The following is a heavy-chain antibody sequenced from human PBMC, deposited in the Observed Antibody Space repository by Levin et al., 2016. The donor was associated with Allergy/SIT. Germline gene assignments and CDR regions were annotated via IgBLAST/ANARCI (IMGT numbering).Heavy chain of an antibody. V-gene: IGHV1-69*13. CDR3: ARAPFLSAAGTPVHYYGMDV. Sequence: SVKVSCKASGGTFSSYAISWVRQAPGQGLEWMGGIIPIFGTANYAQKFQGRVTITADESTSTAYMELSSLRSEDTAVYYCARAPFLSAAGTPVHYYGMDVWGQGTTVTVSS. J-gene: IGHJ6*02. CDR1: GGTFSSYA. CDR2: IIPIFGTA. D-gene: IGHD6-13*01.